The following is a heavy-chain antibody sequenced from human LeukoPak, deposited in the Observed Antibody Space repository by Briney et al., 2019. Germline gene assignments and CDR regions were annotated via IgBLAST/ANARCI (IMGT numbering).Heavy chain of an antibody. CDR3: TRDRLGYNYRTNWFDP. D-gene: IGHD5-18*01. CDR2: IRSKAYGGTT. CDR1: GFTFGDYA. Sequence: GGSLRLSCTASGFTFGDYAMSWFRQAPGKGLEWVGFIRSKAYGGTTEYAASVKGRFTISRDDSKSIAYLQVNSLKTEDTAVYSCTRDRLGYNYRTNWFDPWGQGTLVTVSS. V-gene: IGHV3-49*03. J-gene: IGHJ5*02.